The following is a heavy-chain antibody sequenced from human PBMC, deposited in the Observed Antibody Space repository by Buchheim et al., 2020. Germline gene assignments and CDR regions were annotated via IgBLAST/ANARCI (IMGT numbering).Heavy chain of an antibody. CDR3: ARGPAGITGNLYYFDY. J-gene: IGHJ4*02. CDR2: IWYDGSNK. CDR1: GFTFSSYG. Sequence: QVQLVESGGGVVQPGRSLRLSCAASGFTFSSYGMHWVRQAPGKGLEWVAVIWYDGSNKYYADSVKCRFTISRDNSKNTLYLQMNSRRAEDTAVYYCARGPAGITGNLYYFDYWGQGTL. D-gene: IGHD1-20*01. V-gene: IGHV3-33*01.